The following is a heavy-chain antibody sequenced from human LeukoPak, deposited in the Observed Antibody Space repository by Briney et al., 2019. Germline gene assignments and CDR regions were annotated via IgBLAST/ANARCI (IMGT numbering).Heavy chain of an antibody. V-gene: IGHV4-59*08. D-gene: IGHD3-3*01. Sequence: SETLSLTCTVSGGSISSYYWSWIRQPPGKGLEWIGYIYYSGSTNYNPSLKSRVTISVDTSKNQFSLKLSSVTAADTAVYYCARLTTNLFTTKSLWSGYYGTFDYWGQGTLVTVSS. CDR2: IYYSGST. CDR3: ARLTTNLFTTKSLWSGYYGTFDY. CDR1: GGSISSYY. J-gene: IGHJ4*02.